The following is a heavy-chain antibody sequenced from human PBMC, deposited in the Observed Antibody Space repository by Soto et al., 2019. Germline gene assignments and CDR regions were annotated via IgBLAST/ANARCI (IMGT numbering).Heavy chain of an antibody. CDR2: IYTDGSRT. CDR1: GFTFSNYW. CDR3: ARGVRGSYGLDI. J-gene: IGHJ3*02. D-gene: IGHD4-17*01. Sequence: EVQLLESGGGLIQPGGSLRLSCAVSGFTFSNYWMHWVRQAPGKGLVWVSRIYTDGSRTNYADSVKGRFTISRDNAENTLYLQMNSLRAEETAVYYCARGVRGSYGLDIWGQGTMVTVSS. V-gene: IGHV3-74*01.